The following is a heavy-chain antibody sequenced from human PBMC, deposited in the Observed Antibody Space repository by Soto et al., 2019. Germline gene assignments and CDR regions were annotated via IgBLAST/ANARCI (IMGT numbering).Heavy chain of an antibody. D-gene: IGHD3-3*01. CDR1: GFTFNTHG. CDR2: GSFDGNNG. J-gene: IGHJ3*02. Sequence: GGSLRLSCDASGFTFNTHGMHWVRQAPGRGLEWVAVGSFDGNNGYYADSVKGRFTISRDSSTNTLDLQMNSLRLEDTAVYHCAKASEASAAYDEFWSGFQYDAFEIWGRGTMVTVSS. CDR3: AKASEASAAYDEFWSGFQYDAFEI. V-gene: IGHV3-30*18.